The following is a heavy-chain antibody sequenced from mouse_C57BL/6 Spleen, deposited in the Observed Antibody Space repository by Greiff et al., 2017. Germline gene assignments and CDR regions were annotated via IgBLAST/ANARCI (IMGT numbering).Heavy chain of an antibody. J-gene: IGHJ4*01. Sequence: EVQRVESVAELVRPGASVKLSCTASGFNIKTTYMHWVKQRPEQGLEWIGRIDPANGNTKYAPKFQGKATITADTSANTAYLQLSSLTSEDTAIYYWARDCAMDYWGQGTSVTVSS. CDR2: IDPANGNT. CDR3: ARDCAMDY. CDR1: GFNIKTTY. V-gene: IGHV14-3*01.